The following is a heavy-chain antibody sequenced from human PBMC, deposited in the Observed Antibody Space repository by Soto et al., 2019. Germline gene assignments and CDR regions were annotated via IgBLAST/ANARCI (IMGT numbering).Heavy chain of an antibody. CDR1: GFTFSSYW. J-gene: IGHJ4*02. CDR3: ARAVGGAAADY. Sequence: EVQLVESGGGLVQPGGSLRLSCAASGFTFSSYWMHWVRQAPGKGLVWVSRINSDGSSTTYADSVKGRFTISRDNDKNTMYLQMNSLRAEYMAVYNCARAVGGAAADYWCQGTLVTLSS. CDR2: INSDGSST. V-gene: IGHV3-74*01. D-gene: IGHD6-13*01.